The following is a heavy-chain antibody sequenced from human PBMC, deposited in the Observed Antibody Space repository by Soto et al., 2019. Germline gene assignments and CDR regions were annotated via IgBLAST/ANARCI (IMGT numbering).Heavy chain of an antibody. CDR1: GGTFSSYA. J-gene: IGHJ4*02. V-gene: IGHV1-69*12. D-gene: IGHD2-15*01. CDR3: ARESRYCSGGSCYFLPGIDY. CDR2: VTPSFGTA. Sequence: QVQLVQSGAEVKKPGSSVKVSCKASGGTFSSYAISWVRQAPGQGLEWMGGVTPSFGTANDGLKFQGRVTITADESKSTAYMELGSLRSKDTAVYYCARESRYCSGGSCYFLPGIDYWGQGTLVTVSS.